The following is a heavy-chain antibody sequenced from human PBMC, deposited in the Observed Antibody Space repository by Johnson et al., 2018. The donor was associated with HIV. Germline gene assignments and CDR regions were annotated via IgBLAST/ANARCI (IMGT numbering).Heavy chain of an antibody. J-gene: IGHJ3*02. CDR1: GFTFSSYA. Sequence: EVLLLESGGGLVQPGGSLRLSCAASGFTFSSYAMSWVRQAPGKGLEWVSAISGSGGSTYYADSVKGRFTISRDNSKNTLDLQMNSLRAEDTAVYYCAKAKHHWAVAALDAFDIWGQGTMVTVSS. V-gene: IGHV3-23*01. CDR2: ISGSGGST. CDR3: AKAKHHWAVAALDAFDI. D-gene: IGHD6-19*01.